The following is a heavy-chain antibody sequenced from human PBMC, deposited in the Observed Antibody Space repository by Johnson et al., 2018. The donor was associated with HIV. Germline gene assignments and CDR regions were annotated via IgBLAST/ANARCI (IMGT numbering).Heavy chain of an antibody. J-gene: IGHJ3*02. CDR1: GFTFSSYG. V-gene: IGHV3-30*18. Sequence: QVQLVESGGGVVQPGRSLRLSCAASGFTFSSYGMHWVRQAPGKGLEWVAVISYDGSNKYYVDSVKGRFTISRDNAKKSLYLQMNRLGAEDTAVYYCAKDAGDVLLWFGEFSPRNAFDIWGQGTMVTVSS. CDR3: AKDAGDVLLWFGEFSPRNAFDI. CDR2: ISYDGSNK. D-gene: IGHD3-10*01.